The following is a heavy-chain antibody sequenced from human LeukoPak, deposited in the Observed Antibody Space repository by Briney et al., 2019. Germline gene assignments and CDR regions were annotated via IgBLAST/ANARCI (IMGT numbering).Heavy chain of an antibody. J-gene: IGHJ4*02. Sequence: AGGSLRLSCAAPGFIFSSYAMTWVRQAPGKVLELVSSIRWLGDNYAESVKGRFTISRDDSRNTVFLQMNSLRAEDTAVYFCVRGYITYEYWGQGVLISVSS. V-gene: IGHV3-23*01. CDR2: IRWLGD. CDR1: GFIFSSYA. CDR3: VRGYITYEY. D-gene: IGHD3-16*02.